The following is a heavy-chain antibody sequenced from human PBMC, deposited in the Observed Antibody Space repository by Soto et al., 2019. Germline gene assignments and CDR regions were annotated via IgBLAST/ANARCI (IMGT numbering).Heavy chain of an antibody. D-gene: IGHD3-10*01. CDR2: INHSGST. CDR1: GGSFSGYY. J-gene: IGHJ5*02. CDR3: ARGPRFYVGRGPVKNWFDP. Sequence: QVQLQQWGAGLLKPSETLSLTCAVYGGSFSGYYWSWIRQPPGKGLEWIGEINHSGSTNYNPSLKSRVTISVDTSKNQFSLKLSSVTAADTAVYYCARGPRFYVGRGPVKNWFDPWGQGTLVTVSS. V-gene: IGHV4-34*01.